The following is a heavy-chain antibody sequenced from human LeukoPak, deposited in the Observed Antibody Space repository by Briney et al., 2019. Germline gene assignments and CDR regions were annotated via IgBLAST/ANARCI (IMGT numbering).Heavy chain of an antibody. CDR3: AKDSILYYYGSGFDP. D-gene: IGHD3-10*01. CDR2: ISYDGSNK. CDR1: GFTFSSYG. V-gene: IGHV3-30*18. J-gene: IGHJ5*02. Sequence: GRSLRLSCAASGFTFSSYGMHWVRQAPGKGLEWVAVISYDGSNKYYADSVKGRFTISRDNSKNTLYLQMNSLRAEDTAVYYCAKDSILYYYGSGFDPWGQGTLVTVSS.